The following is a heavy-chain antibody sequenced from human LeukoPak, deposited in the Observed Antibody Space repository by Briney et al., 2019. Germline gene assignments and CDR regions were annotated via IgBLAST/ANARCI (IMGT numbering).Heavy chain of an antibody. V-gene: IGHV4-59*08. J-gene: IGHJ4*02. CDR3: AGTSTYYDFWINDY. D-gene: IGHD3-3*01. CDR2: IYYSGST. CDR1: GGSISSYY. Sequence: SGTLSLTCTVSGGSISSYYWSWIRQPPGKGLEWIGYIYYSGSTNYNPSLKSRVTISVDTSKNQFSLKLSSVTAAGTAVYYCAGTSTYYDFWINDYWGQGTLVTVSS.